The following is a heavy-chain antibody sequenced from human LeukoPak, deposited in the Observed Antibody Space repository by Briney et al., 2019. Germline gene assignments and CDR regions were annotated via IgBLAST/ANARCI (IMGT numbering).Heavy chain of an antibody. CDR3: ARDPSSGWYLKGWFDP. CDR2: ISSSGSTI. D-gene: IGHD6-19*01. V-gene: IGHV3-11*04. Sequence: GGSLRLSCAASGFTFSDYYMSWIRQAPGKGLEWVSYISSSGSTIYYADSVKGRFTISRDNAKNSLYLQMNSLRAEDTAVYYCARDPSSGWYLKGWFDPWGQGTLVTVSS. CDR1: GFTFSDYY. J-gene: IGHJ5*02.